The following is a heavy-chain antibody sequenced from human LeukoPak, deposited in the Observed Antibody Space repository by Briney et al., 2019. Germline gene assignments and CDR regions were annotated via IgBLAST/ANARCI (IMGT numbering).Heavy chain of an antibody. CDR3: ARGSLSSRDFDY. Sequence: GASVKVSCKASGYTFTSYDINWMRQATGQGLEWMGWMNPNSGNTGYAQKFQGRVTMTRNTSITTAYMELSSLTSEDTAVYYCARGSLSSRDFDYWGQGTLVTVSS. D-gene: IGHD6-13*01. CDR1: GYTFTSYD. CDR2: MNPNSGNT. V-gene: IGHV1-8*01. J-gene: IGHJ4*02.